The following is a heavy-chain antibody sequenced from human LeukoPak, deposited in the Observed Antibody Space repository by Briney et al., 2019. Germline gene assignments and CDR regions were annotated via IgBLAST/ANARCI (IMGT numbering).Heavy chain of an antibody. Sequence: GGSLRLSCAASGFVFSNFGMHWVRQAPGKGLEWVAFIHLDGSSKYSADSVKGRFTISRDNSKNTLYLQMNSLRAEDTAVYYCAKGLIVVVPAAMRGADYFDYWGQGTLVTVSS. J-gene: IGHJ4*02. CDR3: AKGLIVVVPAAMRGADYFDY. CDR2: IHLDGSSK. D-gene: IGHD2-2*01. V-gene: IGHV3-30*02. CDR1: GFVFSNFG.